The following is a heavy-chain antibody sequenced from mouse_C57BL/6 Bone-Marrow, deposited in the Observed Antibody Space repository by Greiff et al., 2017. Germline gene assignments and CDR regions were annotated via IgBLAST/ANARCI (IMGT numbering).Heavy chain of an antibody. Sequence: VQLQQSGPELVKPGASVKIPCKASGYTFTDYNMDWVKQSHGQSLEWIGDINPNNGGTIYNQKFKGKATLTVDKCSSTAYMELRSLTSEDTAVYYCARDGYAPYWYFDVWGRGTTVTVST. CDR1: GYTFTDYN. CDR2: INPNNGGT. J-gene: IGHJ1*03. V-gene: IGHV1-18*01. D-gene: IGHD2-2*01. CDR3: ARDGYAPYWYFDV.